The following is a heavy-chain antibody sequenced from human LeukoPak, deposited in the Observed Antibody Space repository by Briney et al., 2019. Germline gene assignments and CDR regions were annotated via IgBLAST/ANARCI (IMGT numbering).Heavy chain of an antibody. V-gene: IGHV3-21*06. CDR2: ISSHSSYV. CDR1: GFTFSNYS. Sequence: KTGGSLRLSCAASGFTFSNYSMNWVRQAPGKGLEWVSSISSHSSYVYYTDSVKGRFTISRDNAKNSLYLQMSSLRADDTAVYFCGRGDWNYQNDYWGQGTLVTVSS. D-gene: IGHD1-7*01. CDR3: GRGDWNYQNDY. J-gene: IGHJ4*02.